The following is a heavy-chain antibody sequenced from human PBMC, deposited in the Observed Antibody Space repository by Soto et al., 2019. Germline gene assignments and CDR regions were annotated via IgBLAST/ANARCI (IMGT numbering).Heavy chain of an antibody. CDR3: ARAAQNNTPLDY. Sequence: QVQLVQSGAEVKKPGASVKVSCKASGYRFTDYVLHWVRQAPGQRLEWMAWINAANGDTKYSQRLQGRVTVTRDTSATTADMELTSLTSEDTAMYYCARAAQNNTPLDYWGQGTLVTVSA. D-gene: IGHD1-20*01. V-gene: IGHV1-3*01. CDR2: INAANGDT. J-gene: IGHJ4*02. CDR1: GYRFTDYV.